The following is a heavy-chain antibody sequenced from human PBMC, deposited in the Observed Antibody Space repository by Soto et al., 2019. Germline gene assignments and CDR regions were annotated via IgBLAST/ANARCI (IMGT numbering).Heavy chain of an antibody. D-gene: IGHD6-6*01. CDR1: GGSISSYY. CDR3: ARGSVV. CDR2: IYYSGST. Sequence: SETLSLTCTVSGGSISSYYWSWIRQPPGKGLEWIGYIYYSGSTNYNPSLKSRVTISVDTSKNQFSLKLSSVTAADTAVYYCARGSVVWGQGTTVTVSS. V-gene: IGHV4-59*08. J-gene: IGHJ6*02.